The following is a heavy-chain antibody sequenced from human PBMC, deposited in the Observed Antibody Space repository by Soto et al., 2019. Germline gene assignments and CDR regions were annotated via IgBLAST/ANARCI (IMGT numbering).Heavy chain of an antibody. J-gene: IGHJ4*02. D-gene: IGHD4-17*01. CDR1: GSSISPFY. V-gene: IGHV4-59*01. CDR2: IYYTGST. Sequence: SETLSLTCTFSGSSISPFYWSWIRQPPGKGLEWIGYIYYTGSTKYNPSLKSRVTLSLGTSRNQLSLKLSSVTAADTAVYYCTRVGGYYGDYPNFDYWGPGTLVTVSS. CDR3: TRVGGYYGDYPNFDY.